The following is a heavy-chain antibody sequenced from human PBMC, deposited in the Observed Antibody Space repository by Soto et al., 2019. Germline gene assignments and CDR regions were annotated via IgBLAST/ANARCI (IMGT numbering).Heavy chain of an antibody. V-gene: IGHV1-46*01. J-gene: IGHJ3*02. CDR3: ARDSHTGADAFDI. CDR1: GYTFTSYY. Sequence: ASVKVSCKASGYTFTSYYMHWVRQAPGQGLEWMGIINPSGGSTNYNPSLKSRVTISVDKSKNQFSLKLSSVTAADTAVYYCARDSHTGADAFDIWGQGTMVTVSS. D-gene: IGHD7-27*01. CDR2: INPSGGST.